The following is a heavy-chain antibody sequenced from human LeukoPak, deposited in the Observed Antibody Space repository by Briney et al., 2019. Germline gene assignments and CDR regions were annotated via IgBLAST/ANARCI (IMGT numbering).Heavy chain of an antibody. CDR2: IKSKSDGGTI. Sequence: GGSLRLSCVGSGFTFSGAWMSWVRQAPGKGLEWVGRIKSKSDGGTIDYAAPVKVRFTISRDDSRNTLYLQMNSLKTEDTAVYYCTTRRQDGWWGQGTLVTVS. CDR3: TTRRQDGW. CDR1: GFTFSGAW. J-gene: IGHJ4*02. V-gene: IGHV3-15*01. D-gene: IGHD2-15*01.